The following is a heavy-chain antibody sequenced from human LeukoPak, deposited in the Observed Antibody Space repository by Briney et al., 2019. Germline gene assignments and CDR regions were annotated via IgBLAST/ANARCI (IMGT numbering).Heavy chain of an antibody. V-gene: IGHV3-30*04. J-gene: IGHJ6*04. D-gene: IGHD3-10*02. CDR2: ISSDGSNK. CDR3: AELGITMIGGV. Sequence: PGRSLRLSCAASGFTFSSHTMHWVRQAPGKGLEWVAVISSDGSNKYYADSVKGRFTISRDNSKNTLYLQMNSLRAEDTAVYYCAELGITMIGGVWGKGTTVTISS. CDR1: GFTFSSHT.